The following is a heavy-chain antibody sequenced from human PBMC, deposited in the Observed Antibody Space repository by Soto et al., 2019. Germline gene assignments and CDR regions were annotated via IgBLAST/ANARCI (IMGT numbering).Heavy chain of an antibody. CDR3: ANILRVLPVGP. CDR1: GFTFNSHA. D-gene: IGHD3-16*01. CDR2: ITGSGDNT. V-gene: IGHV3-23*01. Sequence: EVQLLESGGGLVQPGGSLRLSCVASGFTFNSHAMNWVRQAPGKGLEWVSGITGSGDNTYYADSVKGRFTITRDNSKNTLYLQMNSLRADDTAIYYCANILRVLPVGPWGQGTLVTVSS. J-gene: IGHJ5*02.